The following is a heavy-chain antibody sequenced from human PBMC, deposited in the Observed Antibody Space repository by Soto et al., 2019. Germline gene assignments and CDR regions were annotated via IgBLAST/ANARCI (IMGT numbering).Heavy chain of an antibody. CDR1: GGSISSYY. D-gene: IGHD4-17*01. CDR2: IYYSGST. V-gene: IGHV4-59*01. Sequence: PSETLSLTCTVSGGSISSYYWSWIRQPPGKGLEWIGYIYYSGSTNYNPSLKSRVTISVDTSKNQFSLKLSSVTAADTAVYYCARAPDYGGEFQNWGQGTLVTVSS. J-gene: IGHJ1*01. CDR3: ARAPDYGGEFQN.